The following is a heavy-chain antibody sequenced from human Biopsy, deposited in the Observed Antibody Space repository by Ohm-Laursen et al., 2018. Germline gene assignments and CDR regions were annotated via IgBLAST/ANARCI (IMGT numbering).Heavy chain of an antibody. V-gene: IGHV4-59*01. D-gene: IGHD3-22*01. J-gene: IGHJ2*01. CDR1: GDSISSYY. CDR3: ARDRGYYSDRTVPGYFDL. Sequence: TLSLTCTVSGDSISSYYRSWIRQPPGKGLQWIGYVYYTGSTDYNPSLQSRVTISVGTSKNHFSLRLRSVTPADTAIYYCARDRGYYSDRTVPGYFDLWGRGTLVTVSS. CDR2: VYYTGST.